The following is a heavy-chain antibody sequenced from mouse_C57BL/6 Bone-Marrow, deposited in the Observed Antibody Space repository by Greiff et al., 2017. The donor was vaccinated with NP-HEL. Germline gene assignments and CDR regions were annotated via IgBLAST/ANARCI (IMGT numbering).Heavy chain of an antibody. D-gene: IGHD2-5*01. CDR3: TTYYSNPYYFDY. V-gene: IGHV14-4*01. CDR1: GFNIKDDY. J-gene: IGHJ2*01. Sequence: EVQVVESGAELVRPGASVKLSCTASGFNIKDDYMHWVKQRPEQGLEWIGWIDPENGDTEYASKFQGKATITADTSSNTAYLQLSSLTSEDTAVYYCTTYYSNPYYFDYWGQGTTLTVSS. CDR2: IDPENGDT.